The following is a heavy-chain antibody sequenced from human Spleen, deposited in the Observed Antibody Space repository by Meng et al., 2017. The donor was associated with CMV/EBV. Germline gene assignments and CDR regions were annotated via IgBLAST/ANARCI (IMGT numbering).Heavy chain of an antibody. CDR3: ARMLGENEFYTGYLKGWFDL. CDR1: VSDNY. V-gene: IGHV3-53*01. J-gene: IGHJ5*02. CDR2: SYSGGTT. D-gene: IGHD3-9*01. Sequence: VSDNYMAWVRQGQGKGLEWVSVSYSGGTTYYADAMKGRFTSARDNANNLLYLQMNSLRAEDTAVYYCARMLGENEFYTGYLKGWFDLWGQGTLVTVSS.